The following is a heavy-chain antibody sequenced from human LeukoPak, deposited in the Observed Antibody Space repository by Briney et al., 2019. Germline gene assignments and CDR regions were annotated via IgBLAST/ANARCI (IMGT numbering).Heavy chain of an antibody. J-gene: IGHJ6*02. Sequence: SETLSLTCTVSGGSISSYYWSWIRQPPGKGLEWIGYIYYSGSTNYNPSLKSRVTISVDTSKNQFSLKLSSVTAADTAVYYCARSHSLYYYGMDVWGQGTTVTVSS. V-gene: IGHV4-59*08. CDR2: IYYSGST. CDR3: ARSHSLYYYGMDV. CDR1: GGSISSYY.